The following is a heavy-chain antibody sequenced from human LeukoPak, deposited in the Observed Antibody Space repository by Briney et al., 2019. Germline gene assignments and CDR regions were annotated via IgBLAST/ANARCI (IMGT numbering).Heavy chain of an antibody. Sequence: PGGSLRLSCAASGFTVSSNYMGWVRQAPGKGLEWVSVIYSGGSTYYADSVKGRFTISRDNSKNTLYLQMNSLRAEDTAVYYCAREGYYYDSSGFDYWGQGTLVTVSS. CDR3: AREGYYYDSSGFDY. CDR1: GFTVSSNY. CDR2: IYSGGST. D-gene: IGHD3-22*01. J-gene: IGHJ4*02. V-gene: IGHV3-53*01.